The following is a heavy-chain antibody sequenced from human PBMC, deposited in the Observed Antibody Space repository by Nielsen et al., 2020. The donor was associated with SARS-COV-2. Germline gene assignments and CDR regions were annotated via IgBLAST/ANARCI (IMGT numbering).Heavy chain of an antibody. Sequence: ASVKVSCKVSGYTLTELSMHWVRQAPGKGLEWMGGFDPEDGETIYAQKFQGRVTMTEDTSTDTAYMELSSLRSEDTAVYYCARGETTIFGVVWALDVWGQGTTVTVSS. J-gene: IGHJ6*02. CDR1: GYTLTELS. CDR3: ARGETTIFGVVWALDV. V-gene: IGHV1-24*01. CDR2: FDPEDGET. D-gene: IGHD3-3*01.